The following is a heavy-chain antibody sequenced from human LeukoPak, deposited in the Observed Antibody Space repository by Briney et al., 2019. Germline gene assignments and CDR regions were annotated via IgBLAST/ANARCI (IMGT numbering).Heavy chain of an antibody. V-gene: IGHV1-69*05. CDR1: KG. CDR3: ASRQLVPKYYYYYYYMDV. D-gene: IGHD6-13*01. CDR2: IIPIFGTA. J-gene: IGHJ6*03. Sequence: KGIGRGGRGPVQELKWMGGIIPIFGTANYAQKFQGRVTITTDESTSTAYMELSSLRSEDTAVYYCASRQLVPKYYYYYYYMDVWGKGTTVTVSS.